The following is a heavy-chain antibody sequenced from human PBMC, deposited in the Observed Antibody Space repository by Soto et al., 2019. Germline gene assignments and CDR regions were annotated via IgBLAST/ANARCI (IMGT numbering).Heavy chain of an antibody. D-gene: IGHD3-22*01. CDR3: ARDGWYDSSGYSPVD. CDR1: GYTFTSYG. CDR2: ISAYNGNT. V-gene: IGHV1-18*01. J-gene: IGHJ4*02. Sequence: ASVKVSCKASGYTFTSYGISWVRQAPGQGLEWMGWISAYNGNTNYAQKLQGRVTMTTDTSTSTAYMELRSLRSDDTAVYYCARDGWYDSSGYSPVDWGQGTLVTVSS.